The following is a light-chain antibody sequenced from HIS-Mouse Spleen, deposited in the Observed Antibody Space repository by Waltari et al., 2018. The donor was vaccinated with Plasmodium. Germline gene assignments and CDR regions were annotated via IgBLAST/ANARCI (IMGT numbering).Light chain of an antibody. J-gene: IGKJ2*01. CDR1: QSVSSY. CDR3: QQRSNWMYT. Sequence: TQSPATLSLSPGERATLSCRASQSVSSYLAWYQQKPGQAPRLLIYDASNRATGIPARFSGSGSGTDFTLTISSLEPEDFAVYYCQQRSNWMYTFGQGTKLEIK. CDR2: DAS. V-gene: IGKV3-11*01.